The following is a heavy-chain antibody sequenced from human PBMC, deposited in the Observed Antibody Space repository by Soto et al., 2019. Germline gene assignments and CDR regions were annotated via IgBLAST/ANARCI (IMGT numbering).Heavy chain of an antibody. CDR1: GGSISSYY. CDR2: IYTSGST. V-gene: IGHV4-4*07. CDR3: ESGKEAGTNSYYGMDV. D-gene: IGHD6-13*01. Sequence: SETLSLTCTVSGGSISSYYWSWIRQPAGKGLEWIGRIYTSGSTNYNPSLKSRVTMSVDTSKNQFSLKLSSVTAADTAVYYCESGKEAGTNSYYGMDVWGQGTTVTVSS. J-gene: IGHJ6*02.